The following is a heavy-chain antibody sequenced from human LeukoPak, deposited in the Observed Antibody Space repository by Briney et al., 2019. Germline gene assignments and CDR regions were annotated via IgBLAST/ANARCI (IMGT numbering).Heavy chain of an antibody. Sequence: PGGSLRHSCAASGFTFSSYSMNWVRQAPGKGLEWVSSISSSSSYIYYADSVKGRFTISRDNAKNSLYLQMNSLRAEDTAVYYCARWKDPVLANDYWGQGTLVTVSS. CDR1: GFTFSSYS. V-gene: IGHV3-21*01. CDR3: ARWKDPVLANDY. D-gene: IGHD1-1*01. CDR2: ISSSSSYI. J-gene: IGHJ4*02.